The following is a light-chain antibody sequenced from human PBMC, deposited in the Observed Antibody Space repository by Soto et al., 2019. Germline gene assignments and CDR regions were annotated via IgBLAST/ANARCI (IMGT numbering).Light chain of an antibody. CDR3: QQFDDSPPAFT. J-gene: IGKJ2*01. V-gene: IGKV3-20*01. CDR1: QTVSSKY. CDR2: GAS. Sequence: ESVLTQSPGTLSLSPGERATLSCRASQTVSSKYLSWYRQKPGQAPRLLIYGASIRATGIPDRFSGSRSGADFTLTINRLEPEDSAVYYCQQFDDSPPAFTFGQGTNLEI.